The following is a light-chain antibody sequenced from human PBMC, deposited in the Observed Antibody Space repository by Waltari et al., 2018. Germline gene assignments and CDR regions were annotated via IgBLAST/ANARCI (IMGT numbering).Light chain of an antibody. J-gene: IGKJ3*01. V-gene: IGKV1-12*01. CDR1: QGITSR. CDR3: QQANTFPGT. CDR2: DAS. Sequence: DIQMTQSPSAVSAFVGDRVIITCRASQGITSRLAWYQQKPGRAPKLLIYDASSLQSGVPSRFSGSGSETDCTLTINNLQPEDIATYFCQQANTFPGTFGPGTKVDIK.